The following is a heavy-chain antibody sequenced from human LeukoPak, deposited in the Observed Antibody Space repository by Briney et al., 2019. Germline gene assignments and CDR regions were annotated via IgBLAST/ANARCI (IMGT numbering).Heavy chain of an antibody. V-gene: IGHV1-2*02. CDR2: INPNSGGT. CDR3: ARERGYCSSTSCYTSDAFDI. CDR1: GYTFTGYY. Sequence: GASVKVSCKASGYTFTGYYMHWVRQAPGQGLGWMGWINPNSGGTKYAQKFQGRVTMTRDTSISTAYMELSRLRSDDTAVYYCARERGYCSSTSCYTSDAFDIWGQGTMVTVSS. D-gene: IGHD2-2*02. J-gene: IGHJ3*02.